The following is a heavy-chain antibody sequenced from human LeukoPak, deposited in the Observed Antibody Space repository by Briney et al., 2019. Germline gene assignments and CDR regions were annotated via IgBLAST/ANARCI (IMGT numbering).Heavy chain of an antibody. CDR2: ITSSSNYM. J-gene: IGHJ4*02. CDR3: ARDAYSSSSFDY. V-gene: IGHV3-21*01. D-gene: IGHD6-19*01. CDR1: GFIFSTYT. Sequence: GGSLRLSCAASGFIFSTYTMNWVRQAPGKGLEWVSSITSSSNYMYYADSVKGRFTISRDNAKNSLFLQMNRLRSEDTAVYYCARDAYSSSSFDYWGQGTLVTVSS.